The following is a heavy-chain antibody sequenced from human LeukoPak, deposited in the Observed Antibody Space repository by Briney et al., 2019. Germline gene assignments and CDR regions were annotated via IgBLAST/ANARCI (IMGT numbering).Heavy chain of an antibody. D-gene: IGHD2-15*01. Sequence: ASVKVSCKASGYTFTGYYMHWVRQAPGQGLEWMGWINPNSGGTNYAQKLQGRVTMTTDTSTSTAYMELRSLRSDDTAVYYCARDATTKGYYYYYMDVWGKGTTVTVSS. V-gene: IGHV1-2*02. CDR2: INPNSGGT. CDR3: ARDATTKGYYYYYMDV. J-gene: IGHJ6*03. CDR1: GYTFTGYY.